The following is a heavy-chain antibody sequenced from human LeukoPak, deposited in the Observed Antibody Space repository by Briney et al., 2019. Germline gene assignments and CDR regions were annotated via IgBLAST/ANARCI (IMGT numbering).Heavy chain of an antibody. CDR1: GFTFSDYY. J-gene: IGHJ4*02. D-gene: IGHD4-17*01. CDR3: ARVIYGDYSPSGA. CDR2: ISSSGFTI. Sequence: GGSLRLSCAASGFTFSDYYMSWIRQSPGKGLEWVSYISSSGFTIFYADSVMGRFTIPKDNARNSLYLRMSSLRAEDTAVYYCARVIYGDYSPSGAWSQGTLVTVSS. V-gene: IGHV3-11*01.